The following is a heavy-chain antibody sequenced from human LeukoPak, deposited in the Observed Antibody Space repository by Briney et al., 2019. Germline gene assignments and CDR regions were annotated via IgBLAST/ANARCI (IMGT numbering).Heavy chain of an antibody. D-gene: IGHD6-13*01. CDR1: GGSITSGAFY. CDR3: ARHRGIAAHKGGTRPPFQH. Sequence: SETLSLTCSVSGGSITSGAFYWTWIRQHPGKGLEWIGYISYSGTTFYYSSLRSRVTMSLDASDNHFSLKLSSVTAADTAVYYCARHRGIAAHKGGTRPPFQHWGQGTLVTVSS. CDR2: ISYSGTT. V-gene: IGHV4-31*03. J-gene: IGHJ1*01.